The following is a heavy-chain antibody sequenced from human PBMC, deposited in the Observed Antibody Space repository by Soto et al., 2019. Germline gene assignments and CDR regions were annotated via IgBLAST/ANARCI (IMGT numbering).Heavy chain of an antibody. CDR1: GFTFSSYA. Sequence: EVQMLESGGGLVQPGGSLRLSSAASGFTFSSYALTWVRQAPGKGLEWVSSITGSGDYTRYTDSVKGRFTITRDNAKNTLFLQMKSLSAEDTAIYFCGKDPIADYFGAFDFWGQGTMVTVSS. J-gene: IGHJ3*01. V-gene: IGHV3-23*01. CDR3: GKDPIADYFGAFDF. CDR2: ITGSGDYT. D-gene: IGHD4-17*01.